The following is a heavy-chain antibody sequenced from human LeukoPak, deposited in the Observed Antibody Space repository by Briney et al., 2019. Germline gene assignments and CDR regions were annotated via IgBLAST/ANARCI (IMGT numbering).Heavy chain of an antibody. Sequence: GGSLRLSCAASGFTFSDYYMSWIRQAPGKGLEWVSYISSSSSTIYYADSVKGRFTISRDNAKNSLYLQMNSLRAEDTAVYYCAALPGGWELLLCYWGQGTLVTVSS. CDR1: GFTFSDYY. CDR2: ISSSSSTI. V-gene: IGHV3-11*01. CDR3: AALPGGWELLLCY. D-gene: IGHD1-26*01. J-gene: IGHJ4*02.